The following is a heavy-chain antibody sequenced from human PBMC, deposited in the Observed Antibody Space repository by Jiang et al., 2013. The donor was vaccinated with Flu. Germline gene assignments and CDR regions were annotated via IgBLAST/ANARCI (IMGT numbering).Heavy chain of an antibody. D-gene: IGHD6-19*01. CDR1: GFSLSTSGMC. V-gene: IGHV2-70*01. Sequence: PTQTLTLTCTFSGFSLSTSGMCVSWIRQPPGKALEWLALIDWDDDKYYSTSLKTRLTISKDTSKNQVVLTMTNMDPVDTATYYCARIRNIAVASYYFDYWGQGTLVTVSS. J-gene: IGHJ4*02. CDR2: IDWDDDK. CDR3: ARIRNIAVASYYFDY.